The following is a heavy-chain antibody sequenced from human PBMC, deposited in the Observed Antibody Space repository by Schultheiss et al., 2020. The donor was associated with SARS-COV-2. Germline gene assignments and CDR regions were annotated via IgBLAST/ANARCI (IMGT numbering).Heavy chain of an antibody. Sequence: SETLSLTCTVSGGSVSSGSYYWSWIRQPPGKGLEWIGYIYYSGSTYYNPSLKSRVTISVDTSKNQFSLKLSSVTAADTAVYYCARDFGIAAAGTDYYYGMDVWGQGTTVTVSS. CDR2: IYYSGST. D-gene: IGHD6-13*01. J-gene: IGHJ6*02. V-gene: IGHV4-61*01. CDR1: GGSVSSGSYY. CDR3: ARDFGIAAAGTDYYYGMDV.